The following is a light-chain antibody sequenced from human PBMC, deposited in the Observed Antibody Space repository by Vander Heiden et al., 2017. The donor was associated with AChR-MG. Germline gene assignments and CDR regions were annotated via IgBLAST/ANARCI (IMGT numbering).Light chain of an antibody. CDR1: QSVSVY. V-gene: IGKV3-11*01. J-gene: IGKJ2*01. CDR2: DTS. Sequence: EIVLTQSPAALSLSPGARATPPCRASQSVSVYVAWYQQKPGKATRLLIYDTSNRATGIPARFSGSGPGTDFTLTISSLEPEDFAVYYCQQRSNWPRNTFGQGTKLE. CDR3: QQRSNWPRNT.